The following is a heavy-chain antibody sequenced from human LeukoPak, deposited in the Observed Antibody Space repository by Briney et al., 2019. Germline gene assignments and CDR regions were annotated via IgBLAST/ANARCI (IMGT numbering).Heavy chain of an antibody. D-gene: IGHD6-19*01. CDR1: GYTFTGYY. CDR2: INPNSGGP. Sequence: ASVKVSCKASGYTFTGYYLHWVRQAPGQGLEWMGWINPNSGGPHFAQKFQGRVTMTRDTSISTAYMELSRLTSDDTAVYYCARDPGHSSGWYVYFDYWGQGTLVTVSS. J-gene: IGHJ4*02. CDR3: ARDPGHSSGWYVYFDY. V-gene: IGHV1-2*02.